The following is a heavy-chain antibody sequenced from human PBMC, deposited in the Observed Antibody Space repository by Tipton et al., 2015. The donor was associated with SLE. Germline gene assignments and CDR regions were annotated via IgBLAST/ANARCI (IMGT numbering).Heavy chain of an antibody. CDR3: ARGAAARHWFDP. D-gene: IGHD6-6*01. CDR2: INHSGST. Sequence: TLSLTCAVYGGSFSGYYWSWIRQPPGKGLEWIGEINHSGSTNYNPSLKSRVTISVDTSKSQFSLKLSSVTAADTAVYYCARGAAARHWFDPWGQGTLVTVSS. V-gene: IGHV4-34*01. J-gene: IGHJ5*02. CDR1: GGSFSGYY.